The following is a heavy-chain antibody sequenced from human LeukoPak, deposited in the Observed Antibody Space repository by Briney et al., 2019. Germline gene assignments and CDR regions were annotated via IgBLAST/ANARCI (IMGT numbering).Heavy chain of an antibody. CDR3: ARAYFDSSGYYYVYFDY. Sequence: GGSLRLSCAASRFTFGSSWMSWVRQAPGKGLEWVANIKQDGSEKYYVESVKGRFTISRDNAKKSLYLQMNSLRAEDTAVYYCARAYFDSSGYYYVYFDYWGQGTLVTVSS. D-gene: IGHD3-22*01. CDR2: IKQDGSEK. J-gene: IGHJ4*02. V-gene: IGHV3-7*01. CDR1: RFTFGSSW.